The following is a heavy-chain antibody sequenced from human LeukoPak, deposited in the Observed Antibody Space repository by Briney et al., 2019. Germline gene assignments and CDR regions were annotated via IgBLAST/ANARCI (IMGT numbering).Heavy chain of an antibody. D-gene: IGHD3-22*01. CDR2: ISSSSSTI. Sequence: GGSLRLSCAASGFTFSESWMTWVRQVPGQGLEWVSYISSSSSTIYYADSVKGRFTISRDNAKNSLYLQMNSLRAEDTAVYYCARDLYDSSGSLDYWGQGTLVTVSS. CDR1: GFTFSESW. V-gene: IGHV3-48*04. CDR3: ARDLYDSSGSLDY. J-gene: IGHJ4*02.